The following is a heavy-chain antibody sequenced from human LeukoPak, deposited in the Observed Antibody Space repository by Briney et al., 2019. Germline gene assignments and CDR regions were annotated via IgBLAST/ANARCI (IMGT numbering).Heavy chain of an antibody. CDR2: IYRSDST. V-gene: IGHV3-53*01. CDR3: ARDRRGYSYGHFDN. Sequence: GGPLRLSCAASGFSVSTNYMSWVRQAPGKGLEWVSVIYRSDSTYYADSVKGRFTISRDNSKNTLYLQMNSLRGEDTAVYYCARDRRGYSYGHFDNWGQGTLV. J-gene: IGHJ4*02. CDR1: GFSVSTNY. D-gene: IGHD5-18*01.